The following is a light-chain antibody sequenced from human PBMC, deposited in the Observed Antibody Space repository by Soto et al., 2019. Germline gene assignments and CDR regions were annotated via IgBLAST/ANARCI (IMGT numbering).Light chain of an antibody. J-gene: IGLJ2*01. Sequence: QSVLTQPPSVSDAPRQRVTISCSGSSSNIGNNAVNWYQQLPGKAPKLLIYYDDLLPSGVSDRFSGSKSGTSASLAISGLPSEDEADYYCAAWDDSLNGVVFGGGTQLTFL. CDR1: SSNIGNNA. CDR2: YDD. CDR3: AAWDDSLNGVV. V-gene: IGLV1-36*01.